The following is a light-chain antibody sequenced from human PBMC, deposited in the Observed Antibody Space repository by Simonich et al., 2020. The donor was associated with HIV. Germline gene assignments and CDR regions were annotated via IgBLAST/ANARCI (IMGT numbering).Light chain of an antibody. V-gene: IGLV2-11*01. Sequence: QSALTQPRSVSGSPGQSVTISCTGTSSDVGGFNYVSLYQQHPGKAPNPIIYDVTQRPSGVSNRFSGSKSANTASLTISGLQAEDEADYYCSSYTSSSTWVFGGGTKLTVL. CDR3: SSYTSSSTWV. CDR1: SSDVGGFNY. J-gene: IGLJ3*02. CDR2: DVT.